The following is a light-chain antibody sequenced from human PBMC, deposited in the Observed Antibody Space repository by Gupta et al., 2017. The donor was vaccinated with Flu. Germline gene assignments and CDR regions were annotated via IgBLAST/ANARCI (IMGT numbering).Light chain of an antibody. V-gene: IGKV3-20*01. Sequence: EIVLTHSPGTLSLSPGERATLSCRASQSVSSSYLAWYQQKPGQAPRLLIYGASSRATRIPDRFSGSGSGTDFTLTISRQEPEDFAVYYCQQYGSSLSTFGQGTXVDIK. CDR2: GAS. CDR1: QSVSSSY. CDR3: QQYGSSLST. J-gene: IGKJ2*01.